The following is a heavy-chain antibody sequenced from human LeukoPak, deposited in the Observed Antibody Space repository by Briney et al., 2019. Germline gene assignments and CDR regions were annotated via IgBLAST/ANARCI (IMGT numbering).Heavy chain of an antibody. D-gene: IGHD6-13*01. CDR3: AKDFYEIAAAGPMDY. CDR2: IWYDGSNK. V-gene: IGHV3-33*06. J-gene: IGHJ4*02. Sequence: GGSLRLSCAASGFTFSSYGMHWVRQAPGKGLEWVAVIWYDGSNKYYADSVKGRFTISRDNSKNTLYLQMNSLRAEDAAVYYCAKDFYEIAAAGPMDYWGQGTLVTVSS. CDR1: GFTFSSYG.